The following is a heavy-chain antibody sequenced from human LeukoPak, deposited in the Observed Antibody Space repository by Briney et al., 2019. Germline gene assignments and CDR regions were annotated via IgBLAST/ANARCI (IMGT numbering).Heavy chain of an antibody. Sequence: SVKVSCKASGGTFSSYAISWARQAPGQGLEWMGGIIPIFGTANYAQKFQGRVTITADESTSTAYMELSSLRSEDTAVYYCARGARRFLEWLLGDYYYYMDVWGKGTTVTVSS. J-gene: IGHJ6*03. V-gene: IGHV1-69*13. CDR1: GGTFSSYA. D-gene: IGHD3-3*01. CDR2: IIPIFGTA. CDR3: ARGARRFLEWLLGDYYYYMDV.